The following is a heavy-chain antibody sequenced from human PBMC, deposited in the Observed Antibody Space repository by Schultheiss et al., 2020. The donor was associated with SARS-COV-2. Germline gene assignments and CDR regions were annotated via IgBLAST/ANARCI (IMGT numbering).Heavy chain of an antibody. Sequence: GSLRLSCAASGFTFSSYAMHWVCQAPGKGLEWVAVISYDGSNKYYADSVKGRFTISRDNSKNTLYLQMNSLRAEDTAVYYCARGVGSSGWFDYWGQGTLVTVSS. CDR1: GFTFSSYA. D-gene: IGHD6-19*01. V-gene: IGHV3-30*01. CDR2: ISYDGSNK. J-gene: IGHJ4*02. CDR3: ARGVGSSGWFDY.